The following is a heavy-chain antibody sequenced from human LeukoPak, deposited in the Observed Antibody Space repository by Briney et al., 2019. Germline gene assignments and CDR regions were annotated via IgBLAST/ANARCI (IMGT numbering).Heavy chain of an antibody. CDR2: ISSSGNTI. CDR3: ARDWSGGAFDI. Sequence: GGSLRLSCVASGFTFSSYSMNWVRQAPGKGLEWVSYISSSGNTIYNADSVKGRFTISRDNAKNSLYLQMNNLRAEDTAVYYCARDWSGGAFDIWGQGTMVTVSS. J-gene: IGHJ3*02. CDR1: GFTFSSYS. D-gene: IGHD3-10*01. V-gene: IGHV3-48*04.